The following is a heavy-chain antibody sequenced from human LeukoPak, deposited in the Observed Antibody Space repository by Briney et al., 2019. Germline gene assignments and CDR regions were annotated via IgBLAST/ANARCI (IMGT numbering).Heavy chain of an antibody. CDR1: GFTFSSYA. Sequence: GGSLRLSCAASGFTFSSYAMSWVRQAPGKGLEWVSAISGSGGSTYYADSVKGRFTISRDNSKNTLYLQMNSLRAEDTAVYYCAKAAQNYYDSSGYGVANWYFDLWGRGTLVTVSS. D-gene: IGHD3-22*01. CDR2: ISGSGGST. V-gene: IGHV3-23*01. J-gene: IGHJ2*01. CDR3: AKAAQNYYDSSGYGVANWYFDL.